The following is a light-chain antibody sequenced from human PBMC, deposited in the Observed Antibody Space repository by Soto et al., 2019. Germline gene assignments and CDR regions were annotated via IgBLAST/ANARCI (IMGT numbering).Light chain of an antibody. Sequence: QSVLTQPASVSGSPGQSITISCTGTTSDVGGYDYVSWYQQHPGQAPKLLIYEVSNRPSGVSHRFSGSKSGNTASLTISGLQAEDEADYYCCSFALRSTVIFGGGTKLTVL. CDR1: TSDVGGYDY. CDR3: CSFALRSTVI. CDR2: EVS. V-gene: IGLV2-14*01. J-gene: IGLJ2*01.